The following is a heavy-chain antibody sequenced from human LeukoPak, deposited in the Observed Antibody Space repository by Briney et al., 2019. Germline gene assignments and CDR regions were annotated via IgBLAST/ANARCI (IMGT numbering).Heavy chain of an antibody. Sequence: SETLSLTCTVSGHSLSSYYWHWIRQPPGKGLECIGYIYYRGNTNYSPSLECRHPITVDTSEKQFSQDLTSDPSAHTPVYYCAREWSRGWSDLDYWGQGTLVTVSS. J-gene: IGHJ4*02. CDR2: IYYRGNT. CDR1: GHSLSSYY. CDR3: AREWSRGWSDLDY. V-gene: IGHV4-59*01. D-gene: IGHD6-13*01.